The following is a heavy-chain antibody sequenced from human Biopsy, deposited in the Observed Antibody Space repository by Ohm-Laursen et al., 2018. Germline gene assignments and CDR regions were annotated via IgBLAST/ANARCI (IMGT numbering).Heavy chain of an antibody. J-gene: IGHJ3*02. Sequence: SQTLSLTCTVSGDSIARYYWTWIRQSPGKGLEWIGRIYTSGSPNYNLSLESRVTMSVDTSKNQFSLNLRSVTAADTAVYYCARGTGRYYVYGAFDIWGQGTVVTVSS. D-gene: IGHD1-26*01. V-gene: IGHV4-4*07. CDR1: GDSIARYY. CDR3: ARGTGRYYVYGAFDI. CDR2: IYTSGSP.